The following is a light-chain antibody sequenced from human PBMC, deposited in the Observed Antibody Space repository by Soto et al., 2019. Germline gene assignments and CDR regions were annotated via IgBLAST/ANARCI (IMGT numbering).Light chain of an antibody. CDR3: QKYKSAPWT. J-gene: IGKJ1*01. CDR2: AAS. Sequence: DIQMTQSPSSLSASVGDRVTITCRASQGISNWLAWYQQKPGRVPKLLIYAASTLHSGVPSRFSGSGSGTDFTLTISSLQPEDVATYYCQKYKSAPWTFGQGTKVEIK. V-gene: IGKV1-27*01. CDR1: QGISNW.